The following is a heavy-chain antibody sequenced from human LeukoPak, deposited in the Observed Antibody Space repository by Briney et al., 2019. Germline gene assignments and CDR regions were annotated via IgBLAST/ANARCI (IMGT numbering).Heavy chain of an antibody. CDR1: GGSINSSIYH. CDR3: ARFGWLARDGAFDI. J-gene: IGHJ3*02. Sequence: SETLSLTCTVSGGSINSSIYHWGWIRQPPGKGLEWIGNIYYSGSTYYNPSLKSRVTISVDTSKNQLSLKLSSVTAADTAVYYCARFGWLARDGAFDIWGQGTMVTVSS. V-gene: IGHV4-39*07. D-gene: IGHD6-19*01. CDR2: IYYSGST.